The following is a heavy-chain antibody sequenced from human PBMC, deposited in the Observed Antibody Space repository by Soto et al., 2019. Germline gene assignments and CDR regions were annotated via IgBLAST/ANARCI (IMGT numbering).Heavy chain of an antibody. Sequence: GGSLRLSCAASGFTFSSYAMSWVRQAPGKGLEWVSAISGSGGSTYYADSVKGRFTISRDNSKNTLYLQMNSLRAEDTAVYYCAKGVDYYYYYYYGMDVWGQGTTVTVSS. CDR1: GFTFSSYA. D-gene: IGHD1-26*01. J-gene: IGHJ6*02. V-gene: IGHV3-23*01. CDR3: AKGVDYYYYYYYGMDV. CDR2: ISGSGGST.